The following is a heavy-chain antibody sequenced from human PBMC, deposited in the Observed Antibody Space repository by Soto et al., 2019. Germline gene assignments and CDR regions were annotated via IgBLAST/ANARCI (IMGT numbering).Heavy chain of an antibody. Sequence: ASETLSLTCTVSGGSISSGNYYWSWIRQHPGKGLEWIGYIYYSGSTSYNPSLKSRVTISVDNSKHTLYLQMNSLRTEDTAIFYCAKSVDLLLIPTVFDYWGQGALVTVSS. D-gene: IGHD2-15*01. V-gene: IGHV4-31*03. CDR3: AKSVDLLLIPTVFDY. J-gene: IGHJ4*02. CDR2: IYYSGST. CDR1: GGSISSGNYY.